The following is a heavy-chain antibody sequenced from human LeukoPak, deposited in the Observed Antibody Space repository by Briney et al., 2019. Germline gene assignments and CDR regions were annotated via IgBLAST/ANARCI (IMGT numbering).Heavy chain of an antibody. CDR2: IGGSGYST. CDR1: GFTFSTYG. Sequence: GGSLRLSCAASGFTFSTYGMTWVRQAPGKGLEWVSAIGGSGYSTYYADSVKGRFTISRDNSRNTLYLQMNSLRAEDTAVYYCAKLTYGSGTYGAFDYWGQGTLVTVST. J-gene: IGHJ4*02. CDR3: AKLTYGSGTYGAFDY. V-gene: IGHV3-23*01. D-gene: IGHD3-10*01.